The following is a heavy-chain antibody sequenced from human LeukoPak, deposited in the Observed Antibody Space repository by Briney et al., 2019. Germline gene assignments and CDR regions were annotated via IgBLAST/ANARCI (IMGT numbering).Heavy chain of an antibody. V-gene: IGHV1-2*02. CDR1: GYTFTGYY. J-gene: IGHJ1*01. Sequence: GASVKVSCKASGYTFTGYYMHWVRQAPGQGLEWMGWINPNSGGTNYAQKFQGRVTMTRDTSISTAYMELSRLRSDDTAVYYCARDYSHSSGYYYGEYFQHWGQGTLVTVSS. CDR3: ARDYSHSSGYYYGEYFQH. D-gene: IGHD3-22*01. CDR2: INPNSGGT.